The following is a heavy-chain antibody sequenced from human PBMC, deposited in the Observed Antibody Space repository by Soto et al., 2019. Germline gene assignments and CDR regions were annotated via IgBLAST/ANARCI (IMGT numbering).Heavy chain of an antibody. D-gene: IGHD3-3*01. CDR3: ARAYYDSAYGMDV. CDR2: INHSGST. CDR1: GGSFSCYY. Sequence: SETLSLTCAVYGGSFSCYYWIWIRQPPGKGLEWIGEINHSGSTNYNPSLKSRVTISVDTSKNQFSLKLSSVTAADTAVYYCARAYYDSAYGMDVWGQGTTVTVSS. V-gene: IGHV4-34*01. J-gene: IGHJ6*02.